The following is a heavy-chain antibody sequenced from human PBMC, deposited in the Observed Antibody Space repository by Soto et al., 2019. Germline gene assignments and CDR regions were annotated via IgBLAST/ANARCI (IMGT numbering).Heavy chain of an antibody. Sequence: ASVKVSCKAAGGTFSSYTISWVRQAPGQGLEWMGRIIPILGIANYAQKFQGRVTITADKSTSTAYMELSSLRSEDTAVYYCARGLGSTYYDILTAQGEWFDPWGQGTLVTVSS. CDR1: GGTFSSYT. CDR3: ARGLGSTYYDILTAQGEWFDP. V-gene: IGHV1-69*02. D-gene: IGHD3-9*01. J-gene: IGHJ5*02. CDR2: IIPILGIA.